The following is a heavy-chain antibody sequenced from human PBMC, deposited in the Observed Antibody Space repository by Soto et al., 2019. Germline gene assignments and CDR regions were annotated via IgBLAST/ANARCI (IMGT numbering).Heavy chain of an antibody. CDR3: FWSGYPNRRVFGAFDI. V-gene: IGHV4-31*03. CDR2: IYYSGST. Sequence: SETLSLTCTVSGGSISSLGYYRSWIRQHPGKGLEWIGYIYYSGSTYYNPSLKSRVTISVDTSKNQFSLKLSSVTAADTAVYYDFWSGYPNRRVFGAFDIWGQGTMVTVSS. J-gene: IGHJ3*02. CDR1: GGSISSLGYY. D-gene: IGHD3-3*01.